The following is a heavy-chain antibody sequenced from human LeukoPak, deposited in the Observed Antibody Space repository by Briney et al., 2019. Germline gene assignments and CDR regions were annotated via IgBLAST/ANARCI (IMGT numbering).Heavy chain of an antibody. CDR1: VYTLTELS. D-gene: IGHD4-17*01. V-gene: IGHV1-24*01. Sequence: GSSVKVSCKVSVYTLTELSMHWVRQAPGKGLEWMGGFDPEDGETIYAQNFQGRVTMTDDTSTDTAYMELSRLRSDDTAVYYCARDKSDKRTTVTTYAFDIWGQGTMVTVSS. CDR2: FDPEDGET. J-gene: IGHJ3*02. CDR3: ARDKSDKRTTVTTYAFDI.